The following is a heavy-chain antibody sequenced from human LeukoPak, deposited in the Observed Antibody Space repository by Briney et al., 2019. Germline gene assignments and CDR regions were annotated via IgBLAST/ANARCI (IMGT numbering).Heavy chain of an antibody. V-gene: IGHV4-34*01. D-gene: IGHD3-22*01. CDR2: INHSGRT. CDR3: ARMHYYDSSGYSFDY. Sequence: SETLSLTCAVYGGSFSGYYWSWIRQPPGKGLEWIGEINHSGRTNYNPSLKSRVTIAVDTSKNQVSLKLSSVTAADTAVYYCARMHYYDSSGYSFDYWGQGTLVTVSS. J-gene: IGHJ4*02. CDR1: GGSFSGYY.